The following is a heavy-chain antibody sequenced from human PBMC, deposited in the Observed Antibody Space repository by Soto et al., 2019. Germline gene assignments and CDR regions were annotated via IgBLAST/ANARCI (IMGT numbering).Heavy chain of an antibody. Sequence: LSCPASGFPLSNFEMNWFRRAPGQGLEWMALISTSGSSIFFTASVQGRCSVARDNRKNSLSLTLDRLRVNDMALHYCVRGRNSCGSVGYYRSGDFFDDWGQGTPVTVSS. CDR3: VRGRNSCGSVGYYRSGDFFDD. J-gene: IGHJ4*02. V-gene: IGHV3-48*03. CDR2: ISTSGSSI. D-gene: IGHD3-10*01. CDR1: GFPLSNFE.